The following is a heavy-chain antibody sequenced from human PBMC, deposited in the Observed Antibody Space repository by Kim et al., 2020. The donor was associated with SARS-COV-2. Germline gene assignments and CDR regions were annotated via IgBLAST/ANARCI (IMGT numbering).Heavy chain of an antibody. J-gene: IGHJ4*02. D-gene: IGHD3-22*01. V-gene: IGHV3-11*05. CDR2: ISSSSSYT. CDR1: GFTFSDYY. CDR3: ARARDSMTIDY. Sequence: GGSLRLSCAASGFTFSDYYMSWIRQAPGKGLEWVSYISSSSSYTNYADSVKGRFTISRDNAKNSLYLQMNSLRAEDTAVYYCARARDSMTIDYWGQGTLVTVSS.